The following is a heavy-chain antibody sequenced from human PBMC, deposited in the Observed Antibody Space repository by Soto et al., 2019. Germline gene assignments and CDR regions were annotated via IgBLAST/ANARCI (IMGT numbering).Heavy chain of an antibody. V-gene: IGHV3-73*01. J-gene: IGHJ5*02. CDR3: RKYSVPLIRPAA. Sequence: HPGGSLRLYCAASGFNFGDSAIHWVRQAPGKGLEWVGRVANKPEGYTITYGVSVKGRFTISRDDPQNMAYLQMNSLKIEDTAGYERRKYSVPLIRPAALGQGTLVTVSS. D-gene: IGHD5-12*01. CDR1: GFNFGDSA. CDR2: VANKPEGYTI.